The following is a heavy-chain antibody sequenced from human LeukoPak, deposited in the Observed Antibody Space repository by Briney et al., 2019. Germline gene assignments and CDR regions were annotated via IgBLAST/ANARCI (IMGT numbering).Heavy chain of an antibody. Sequence: GGSLRLSCAASGFTVSSNYMSWVRQAPGKGLEWVSLIYSGGSTYYADSVKGRLTISRDNSKNTLYLQMNSLRAEDTAVYYCAKSMALYYYYGMDVWGQGTAVTVSS. D-gene: IGHD2/OR15-2a*01. V-gene: IGHV3-66*01. CDR3: AKSMALYYYYGMDV. J-gene: IGHJ6*02. CDR1: GFTVSSNY. CDR2: IYSGGST.